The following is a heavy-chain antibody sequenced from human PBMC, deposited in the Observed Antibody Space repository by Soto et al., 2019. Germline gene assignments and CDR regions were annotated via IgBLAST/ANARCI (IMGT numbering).Heavy chain of an antibody. CDR2: ISYDGSNK. CDR1: GFTFSSYG. J-gene: IGHJ4*02. V-gene: IGHV3-30*18. CDR3: AKDWVSADY. D-gene: IGHD3-16*01. Sequence: QVQLVESGGGVVQPGRSLRLSCAASGFTFSSYGMHWVRQAPGKGLEWVAVISYDGSNKYYADSVKGRFTISRDNSKNTLYLQMNSLRAEDTAVYYCAKDWVSADYWGQGTLVTVSS.